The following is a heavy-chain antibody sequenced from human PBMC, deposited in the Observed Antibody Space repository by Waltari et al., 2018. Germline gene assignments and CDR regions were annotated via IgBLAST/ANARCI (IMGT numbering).Heavy chain of an antibody. Sequence: EVQLVESGGVVVQPGGSLRLSCAASGFTFDDYTMHWVRQAPGKGLEWVSLISWDGGSTYYADSVKGRVTISRDNSKNSLYLQMNSLRTEDTALYYCAKGHRSYYYYYMDVWGKGTTVTVSS. CDR2: ISWDGGST. CDR1: GFTFDDYT. CDR3: AKGHRSYYYYYMDV. J-gene: IGHJ6*03. V-gene: IGHV3-43*01.